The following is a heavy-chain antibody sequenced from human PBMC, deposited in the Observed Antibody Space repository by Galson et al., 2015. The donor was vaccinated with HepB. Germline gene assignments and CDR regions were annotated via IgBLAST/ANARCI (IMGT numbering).Heavy chain of an antibody. Sequence: SVKVSCKASGGTFSSYAISWVRQAPGQGLEWMGGIIPIFGTANYAQKFQGRVTITADESTSTAYMELSSLRSEDTAVYYCARVWLAGVVRGNWFDPWGQGTLVTVSS. D-gene: IGHD3-10*01. CDR2: IIPIFGTA. CDR1: GGTFSSYA. CDR3: ARVWLAGVVRGNWFDP. V-gene: IGHV1-69*13. J-gene: IGHJ5*02.